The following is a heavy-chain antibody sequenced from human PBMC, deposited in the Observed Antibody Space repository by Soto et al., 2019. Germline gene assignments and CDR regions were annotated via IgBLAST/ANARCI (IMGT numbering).Heavy chain of an antibody. J-gene: IGHJ4*02. CDR1: GFTFSSYA. V-gene: IGHV3-30-3*01. CDR2: ISEDGSNK. CDR3: ARVAEYSSGWFDY. D-gene: IGHD6-19*01. Sequence: QVQLVESGGGVVQPGRSLRLSCAASGFTFSSYAMHWVRQAPGKGLEWVAVISEDGSNKYYADCVKGRFTISRDNSKNTLYLQMNSLRAEDTAVYYCARVAEYSSGWFDYWGQGTLVTVSS.